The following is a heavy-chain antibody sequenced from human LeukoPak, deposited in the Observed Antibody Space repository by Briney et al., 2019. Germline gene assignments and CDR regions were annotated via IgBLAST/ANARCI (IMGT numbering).Heavy chain of an antibody. J-gene: IGHJ6*02. D-gene: IGHD3-10*01. CDR1: GFTFSSYG. CDR3: ARADGSGSYYYGMDV. Sequence: GGSLRLSCAASGFTFSSYGMHWVRQAPGKGLEWVAVIWYDGSNKYYADSVKGRFTISRDNSKNTLYLQMNSLRAEDTAVYYCARADGSGSYYYGMDVWGQGTTVTVSS. CDR2: IWYDGSNK. V-gene: IGHV3-33*01.